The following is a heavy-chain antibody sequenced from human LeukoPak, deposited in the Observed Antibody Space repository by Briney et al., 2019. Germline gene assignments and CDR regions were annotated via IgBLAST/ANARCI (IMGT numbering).Heavy chain of an antibody. CDR1: GGSFSGYY. CDR2: INHSGST. Sequence: PSETLSLTCAVYGGSFSGYYWSWIRQPPGKGLEWIGEINHSGSTNYNPSLKSRVTISVDTSKNQFSLKLSSVTAADTAVYYCARAGTYSSGPSDYWGQGTLVTVSS. D-gene: IGHD3-22*01. CDR3: ARAGTYSSGPSDY. V-gene: IGHV4-34*01. J-gene: IGHJ4*02.